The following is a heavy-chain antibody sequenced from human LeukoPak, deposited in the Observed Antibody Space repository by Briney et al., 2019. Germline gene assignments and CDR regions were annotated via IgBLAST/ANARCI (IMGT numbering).Heavy chain of an antibody. D-gene: IGHD3-10*01. CDR3: ARRANLLWFGELSRSNWFDP. J-gene: IGHJ5*02. Sequence: SETLSLTCTVSGGSISSSSYYWAWIRQPPGKGLEWIGGIYYSGSTYYNPSLKSRLTISVDTSKNQFSLKLSSVTAADTAVYYCARRANLLWFGELSRSNWFDPWGQGTLVTVSS. CDR2: IYYSGST. CDR1: GGSISSSSYY. V-gene: IGHV4-39*01.